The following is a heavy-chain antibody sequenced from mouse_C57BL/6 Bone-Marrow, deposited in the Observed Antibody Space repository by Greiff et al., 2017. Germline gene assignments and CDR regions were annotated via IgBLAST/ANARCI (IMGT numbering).Heavy chain of an antibody. D-gene: IGHD2-2*01. V-gene: IGHV5-17*01. CDR3: ARGYYGYGGAWFAY. CDR2: ISSGSSTI. J-gene: IGHJ3*01. CDR1: GFTFSDYG. Sequence: EVQLVESGGGLVKPGGSLKLSCAASGFTFSDYGMHWVRQAPEKGLEWVAYISSGSSTIYYAVTVKGRFTISRDNAKNTLFLHMTRLRSEDTAMYDCARGYYGYGGAWFAYWDQGTLVTVSA.